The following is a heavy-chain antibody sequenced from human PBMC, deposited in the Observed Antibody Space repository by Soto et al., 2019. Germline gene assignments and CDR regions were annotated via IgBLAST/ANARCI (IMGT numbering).Heavy chain of an antibody. D-gene: IGHD3-10*01. CDR3: TGITWFRGMDV. J-gene: IGHJ6*02. Sequence: PSQTLSLTCVISGDSVSSNSAGWNWIRQSPSRGLEWLGRTYYKSKWNNDYALSVKSQITINPDTSKNQFSLHLYSVTPEDTAVCYCTGITWFRGMDVWGQGTPVTVSS. V-gene: IGHV6-1*01. CDR1: GDSVSSNSAG. CDR2: TYYKSKWNN.